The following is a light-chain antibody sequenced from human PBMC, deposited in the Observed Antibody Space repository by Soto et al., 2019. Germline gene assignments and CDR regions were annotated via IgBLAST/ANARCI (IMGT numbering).Light chain of an antibody. Sequence: QSALTQPASVSGSPGQSITISCTGTSSDVGGYNYVSWYQQYPGKAPKLIIYEVSDRPSGIAYRFSGSKSGNTASLTISGLLYEDEGDYYCSSYTSSNTLVFGGGTKLTVL. CDR2: EVS. CDR1: SSDVGGYNY. CDR3: SSYTSSNTLV. V-gene: IGLV2-14*01. J-gene: IGLJ3*02.